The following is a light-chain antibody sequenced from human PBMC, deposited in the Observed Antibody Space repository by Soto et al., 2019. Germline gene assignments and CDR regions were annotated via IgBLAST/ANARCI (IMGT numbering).Light chain of an antibody. J-gene: IGLJ2*01. Sequence: QSVLTQPPSVSGAPGQRVTISCTGSSSNIGAGYDVHWYQQLPGTAPKLLIYGNSNRPSGVPDRFSGSKSGTSASLAITGLQTEDEADDYCPSYDSSLCVVFGGGTKLTGL. CDR2: GNS. CDR3: PSYDSSLCVV. V-gene: IGLV1-40*01. CDR1: SSNIGAGYD.